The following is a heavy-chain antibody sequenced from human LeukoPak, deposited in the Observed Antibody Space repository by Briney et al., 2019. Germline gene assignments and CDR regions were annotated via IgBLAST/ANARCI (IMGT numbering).Heavy chain of an antibody. D-gene: IGHD2-15*01. CDR3: ARATGGYCSGGSCYVDY. V-gene: IGHV5-51*01. Sequence: GESLKISCKGSGYGFTSYWIGWVRQMPGKGLEWMGIIYPGDSDTRYSPSFQGQVTISADKSISTAYLQWSSLKASDTAMYYRARATGGYCSGGSCYVDYWGQGTLVTVSS. J-gene: IGHJ4*02. CDR2: IYPGDSDT. CDR1: GYGFTSYW.